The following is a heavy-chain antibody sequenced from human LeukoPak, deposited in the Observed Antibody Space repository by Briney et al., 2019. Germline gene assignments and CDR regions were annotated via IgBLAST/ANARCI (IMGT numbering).Heavy chain of an antibody. J-gene: IGHJ4*02. D-gene: IGHD6-13*01. Sequence: QPGGSLRLSCDGSGFTFSNYWMGWVRQAPGKGLQWVANIKTDGSEKYYVDSVKGRFTISRDNAKNSLYLQMNSLRAEDTAVYYCARDLSSSWSSPGWWGQGTLVTVSS. CDR2: IKTDGSEK. CDR1: GFTFSNYW. V-gene: IGHV3-7*01. CDR3: ARDLSSSWSSPGW.